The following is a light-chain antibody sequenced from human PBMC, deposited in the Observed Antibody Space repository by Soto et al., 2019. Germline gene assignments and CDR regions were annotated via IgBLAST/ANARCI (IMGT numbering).Light chain of an antibody. J-gene: IGLJ1*01. V-gene: IGLV1-51*01. Sequence: QSALTQPPSVSAAPGQKVTISCSGSSSNIGNNFVTWYQQFPGTAPKLLIYDNNERPSGIPDRFSGSKSGSSATLAITGLQTGDEAHFYCATWDSRLTSYIFRTGTKLTVL. CDR3: ATWDSRLTSYI. CDR2: DNN. CDR1: SSNIGNNF.